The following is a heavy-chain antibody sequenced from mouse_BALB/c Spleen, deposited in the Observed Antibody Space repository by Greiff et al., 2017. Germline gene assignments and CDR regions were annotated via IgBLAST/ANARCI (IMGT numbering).Heavy chain of an antibody. CDR2: INPSNGRT. J-gene: IGHJ3*01. Sequence: QVQLQQPGAELVKPGASVKLSCKASGYTFTSYWMHWVKQRPGQGLEWIGEINPSNGRTNYNEKFKSKATLTVDKSSSTAYMQLSSLTSEDSAVYYGARPSIYYYGSSFAYWGQGTLVTVSA. D-gene: IGHD1-1*01. V-gene: IGHV1S81*02. CDR3: ARPSIYYYGSSFAY. CDR1: GYTFTSYW.